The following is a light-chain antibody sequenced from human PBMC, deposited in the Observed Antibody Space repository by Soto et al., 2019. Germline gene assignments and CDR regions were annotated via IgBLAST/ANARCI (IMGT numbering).Light chain of an antibody. CDR2: AAS. CDR1: QSVSSSY. V-gene: IGKV3-20*01. CDR3: QQYGSSRT. J-gene: IGKJ1*01. Sequence: ELVLTQSPGTLSLSPGERATLSCRASQSVSSSYLAWYQQKPGQAPRLLIYAASSRATGIPDRFSGSGSGTYFTLTISRLEPEDFAMYYCQQYGSSRTFGQGTKVEIK.